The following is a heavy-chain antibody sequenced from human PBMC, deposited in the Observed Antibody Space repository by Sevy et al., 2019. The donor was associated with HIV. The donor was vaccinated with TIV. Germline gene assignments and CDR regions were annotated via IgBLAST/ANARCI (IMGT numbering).Heavy chain of an antibody. CDR1: GYSFTSYW. Sequence: GESLKISCKGSGYSFTSYWIGWVRQMPGKGLEWMGIIYPGYSDVRYNPSLQGQVTISVDKSISTADLQWSSLKAPDTAMYYCARATSGTAPHYSYYTMDVWGQGTTVTVSS. J-gene: IGHJ6*02. D-gene: IGHD1-1*01. V-gene: IGHV5-51*01. CDR2: IYPGYSDV. CDR3: ARATSGTAPHYSYYTMDV.